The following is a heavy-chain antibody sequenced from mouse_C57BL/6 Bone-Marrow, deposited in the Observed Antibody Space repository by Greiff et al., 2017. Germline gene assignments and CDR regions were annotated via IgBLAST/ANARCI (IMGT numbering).Heavy chain of an antibody. CDR2: IYPRSGNT. CDR1: GYTFTSYG. Sequence: VQLQQSGAELARPGASVKLSCKASGYTFTSYGISWVKQRTGQGLEWIGEIYPRSGNTYYNEKFKGKATLTADKSSSTAYMELRSLTSEDSAVYFSARPPLLRLYYFDYWGQGTTLTVSS. J-gene: IGHJ2*01. CDR3: ARPPLLRLYYFDY. D-gene: IGHD1-1*01. V-gene: IGHV1-81*01.